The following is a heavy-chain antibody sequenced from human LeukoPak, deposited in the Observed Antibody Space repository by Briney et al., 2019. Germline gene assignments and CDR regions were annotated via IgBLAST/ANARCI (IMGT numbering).Heavy chain of an antibody. CDR2: IYTGGTT. Sequence: SETLSLTCIVSGGXINNYYCSWIRQPAGKGLEWIGRIYTGGTTNYNPSLKSRVTISADTSKNQFSLRLSSVTAADTAVYYCARDPNSALWGQGTLVTVSS. CDR1: GGXINNYY. D-gene: IGHD4-23*01. J-gene: IGHJ4*02. CDR3: ARDPNSAL. V-gene: IGHV4-4*07.